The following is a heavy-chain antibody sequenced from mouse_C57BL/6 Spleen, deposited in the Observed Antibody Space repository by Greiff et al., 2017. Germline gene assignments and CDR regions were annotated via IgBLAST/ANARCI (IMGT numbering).Heavy chain of an antibody. CDR1: GYSITSGYY. V-gene: IGHV3-6*01. Sequence: DVQLQESGPGLVKPSQSLSLTCSVTGYSITSGYYWNWIRQFPGNKLEWMGYISYAGSNNYNPSLKNRIPFTRDTSKNPFFLTLNSVTTEDTATYYCASVLGSMDYWGQGTSVTVS. CDR2: ISYAGSN. J-gene: IGHJ4*01. CDR3: ASVLGSMDY. D-gene: IGHD4-1*01.